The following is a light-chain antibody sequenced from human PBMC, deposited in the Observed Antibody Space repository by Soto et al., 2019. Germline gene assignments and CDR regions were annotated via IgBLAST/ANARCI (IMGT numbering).Light chain of an antibody. V-gene: IGKV2-28*01. Sequence: DIVMTQSPLSLPVTPGEPASISCRSSQSLLHSNGYNYLDWYLQKPGQSPQLLIYLGSNRASGVPNSCSGSGSGTAFTLKSSRGEAEGVVVYYCIQALHTPITFGQGPRLEIK. J-gene: IGKJ5*01. CDR2: LGS. CDR1: QSLLHSNGYNY. CDR3: IQALHTPIT.